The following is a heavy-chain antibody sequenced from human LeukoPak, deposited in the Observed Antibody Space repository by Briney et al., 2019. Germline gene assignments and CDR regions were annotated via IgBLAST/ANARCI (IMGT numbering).Heavy chain of an antibody. CDR2: IIPIFGTA. Sequence: VASVKVSCKASGGTFSSYAISWVRQAPGQGLEWMGGIIPIFGTANYAQKFQGRVTITTDESTSTAYMELSSLRSEDTAVYYCATGTNYYYYMDVWGKGTTVTVSS. D-gene: IGHD1-14*01. CDR1: GGTFSSYA. J-gene: IGHJ6*03. CDR3: ATGTNYYYYMDV. V-gene: IGHV1-69*05.